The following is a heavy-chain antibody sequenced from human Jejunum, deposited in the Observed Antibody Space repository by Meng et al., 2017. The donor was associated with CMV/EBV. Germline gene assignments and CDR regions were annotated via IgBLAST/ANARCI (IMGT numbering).Heavy chain of an antibody. CDR2: IKEDVSEM. CDR1: ALTFVIYW. D-gene: IGHD3-16*01. Sequence: FAASALTFVIYWIAWVRQAPGRGLEWVANIKEDVSEMYYVDSVKGRFTISRDNTKNSLYLQMISLRAEDTAVYYCARDGGRKEDYWGQGTLVTVSS. V-gene: IGHV3-7*01. J-gene: IGHJ4*02. CDR3: ARDGGRKEDY.